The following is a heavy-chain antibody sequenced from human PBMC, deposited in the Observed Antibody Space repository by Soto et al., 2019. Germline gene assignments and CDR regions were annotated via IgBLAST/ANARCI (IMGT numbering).Heavy chain of an antibody. CDR1: GFTFSNYG. D-gene: IGHD3-22*01. CDR3: AKDMYNYDSSAFPFDY. Sequence: EVQLLESGGGLVQPGGSLRLSCAASGFTFSNYGMSWVRQAPGKGLEWVSVIGRSGGSTYYADSVKGRFTISRDNSKNTVYLQMNSLRAEDAAVYYCAKDMYNYDSSAFPFDYWGQGTLVTVSS. CDR2: IGRSGGST. J-gene: IGHJ4*02. V-gene: IGHV3-23*01.